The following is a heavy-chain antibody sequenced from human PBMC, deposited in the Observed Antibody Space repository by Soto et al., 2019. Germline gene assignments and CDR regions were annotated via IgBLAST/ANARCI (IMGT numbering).Heavy chain of an antibody. V-gene: IGHV3-9*01. D-gene: IGHD6-25*01. CDR3: ARDMYFITAAGGGIDD. Sequence: VQLVESGGGLVQPGRSLRLSCAASGFTFDDNAMHWVRQSPGKGLEWVSGISWNSGTIAYADSVKGRFNISRDNAKNSLYLQMNSLRAEDTALYYCARDMYFITAAGGGIDDWGQGTLVTVSS. CDR1: GFTFDDNA. J-gene: IGHJ4*02. CDR2: ISWNSGTI.